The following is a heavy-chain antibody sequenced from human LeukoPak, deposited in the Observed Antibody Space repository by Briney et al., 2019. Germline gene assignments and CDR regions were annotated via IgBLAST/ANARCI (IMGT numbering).Heavy chain of an antibody. J-gene: IGHJ4*02. CDR2: VKEDGSDA. CDR1: GFTFSNYW. CDR3: TRALDY. V-gene: IGHV3-7*04. Sequence: PEGSLRLSCAASGFTFSNYWMDWVRQAPGKGLEWVANVKEDGSDAYYVESVKGRFTISRDNAKKSLYLQMNSLTAEDTAVYYCTRALDYWGQGTPVTVSS.